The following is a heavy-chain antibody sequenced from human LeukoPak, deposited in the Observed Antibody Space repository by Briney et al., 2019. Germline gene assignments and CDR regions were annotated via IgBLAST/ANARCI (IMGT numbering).Heavy chain of an antibody. D-gene: IGHD3-10*01. CDR3: AKAPRGGLWFGELFDY. CDR1: GFTLSSYG. Sequence: GRSLRLSCAASGFTLSSYGMHWVRQAPGKGLEWVAVISYDGSNKYYADSVKGRFTISRDNSKNTLYLQMNSLRAEDTAVYYCAKAPRGGLWFGELFDYWGQATLVTVSS. V-gene: IGHV3-30*18. CDR2: ISYDGSNK. J-gene: IGHJ4*02.